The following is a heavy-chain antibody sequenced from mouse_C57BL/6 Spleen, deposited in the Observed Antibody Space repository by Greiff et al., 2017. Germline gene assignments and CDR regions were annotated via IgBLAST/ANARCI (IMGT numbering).Heavy chain of an antibody. CDR2: IRNKANNHAT. CDR1: GFTFSDAW. V-gene: IGHV6-6*01. J-gene: IGHJ2*01. Sequence: EVKVEESGGGLVQPGGSMKLSCAASGFTFSDAWMDWVRQSPEKGLEWVAEIRNKANNHATYYAESVKGRFTISRDDSKSSVYLQMNSLRAEDTGIYYCTRRLRRDGYYVDYWGQGTTLTVSS. CDR3: TRRLRRDGYYVDY. D-gene: IGHD3-2*02.